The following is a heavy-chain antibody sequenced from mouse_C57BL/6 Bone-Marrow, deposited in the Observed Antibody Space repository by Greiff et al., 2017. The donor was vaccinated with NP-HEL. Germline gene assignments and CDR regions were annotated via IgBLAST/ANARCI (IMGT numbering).Heavy chain of an antibody. CDR1: GYTFTSYD. CDR2: IYPRDGST. J-gene: IGHJ1*03. Sequence: QVQLKESGPELVKPGASVKLSCKASGYTFTSYDINWVKQRPGQGLEWIGWIYPRDGSTKYNEKFKGKATLTVDTSSSTAYMELHSLTSEDSAVYFCARSYYYGSSYRGWYVDVWGTGTTVTVSS. V-gene: IGHV1-85*01. CDR3: ARSYYYGSSYRGWYVDV. D-gene: IGHD1-1*01.